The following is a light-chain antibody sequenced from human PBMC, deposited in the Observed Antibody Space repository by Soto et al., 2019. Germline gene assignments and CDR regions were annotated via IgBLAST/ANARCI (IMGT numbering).Light chain of an antibody. J-gene: IGKJ4*01. CDR2: CAS. CDR3: QQYGSSLLT. CDR1: QWVSSSY. Sequence: IELSQSPGTLSLSPGERAPLSWRASQWVSSSYLAWYQEIPSQAPRRLTYCASSRATGIPDRFSGSGSGTDFTLTISRLEPEDFAVYYCQQYGSSLLTLGWATKVEIK. V-gene: IGKV3-20*01.